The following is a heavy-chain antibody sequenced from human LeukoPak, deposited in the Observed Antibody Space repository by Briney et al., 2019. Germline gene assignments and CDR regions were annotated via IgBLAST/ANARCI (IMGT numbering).Heavy chain of an antibody. D-gene: IGHD3-16*01. CDR2: MNLDGSEK. Sequence: PGGSLRLSCAASGFTFSTYWMTWVRQAPGKGLEWVANMNLDGSEKYYVDSVKGRFIIPRNNAKNSLFLQMNSLTAEDTAVYYCGRDDGFSSYPWWGQETLGTVS. V-gene: IGHV3-7*01. J-gene: IGHJ4*02. CDR3: GRDDGFSSYPW. CDR1: GFTFSTYW.